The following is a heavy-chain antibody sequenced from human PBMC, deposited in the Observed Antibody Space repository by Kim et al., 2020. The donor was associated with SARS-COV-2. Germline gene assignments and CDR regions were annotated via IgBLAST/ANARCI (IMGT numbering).Heavy chain of an antibody. J-gene: IGHJ4*02. Sequence: GGSLRLSCAASGFSFSTYAMGWVRQAPGKGLEWVSAMSGSGGSTYYADSVKGRFTISRDNSKDTLFLQMSSLRAEDTAIYYCANTMVRGVIIGVPWGQGTLVTVSP. CDR1: GFSFSTYA. V-gene: IGHV3-23*01. CDR3: ANTMVRGVIIGVP. CDR2: MSGSGGST. D-gene: IGHD3-10*01.